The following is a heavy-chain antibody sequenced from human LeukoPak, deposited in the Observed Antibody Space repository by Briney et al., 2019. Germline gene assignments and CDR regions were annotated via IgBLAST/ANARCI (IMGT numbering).Heavy chain of an antibody. V-gene: IGHV1-18*01. Sequence: ASEKVSCKASGHTFTSYGISWVRQAPGQALEWMGWISAYNGNTNYAQKLQGRVTMTTDTSTSTAYLELRSLRSDDTAVYYCARVYIVVVPAAREPWVGPIDYWGQGTLVTVSS. CDR2: ISAYNGNT. J-gene: IGHJ4*02. CDR1: GHTFTSYG. CDR3: ARVYIVVVPAAREPWVGPIDY. D-gene: IGHD2-2*01.